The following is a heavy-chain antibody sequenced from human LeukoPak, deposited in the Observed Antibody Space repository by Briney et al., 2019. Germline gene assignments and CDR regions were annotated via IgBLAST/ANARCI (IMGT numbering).Heavy chain of an antibody. CDR1: GGTSSSYT. CDR2: IIPILGIA. Sequence: EASVKLSCTASGGTSSSYTISWVRQAPGQGLEWMGRIIPILGIANYAQKFQGRVTITADKSTSTAYMELSSLRSEDTAVYYCALGLVVAADDALDIWGQGTMVTVSS. CDR3: ALGLVVAADDALDI. V-gene: IGHV1-69*02. D-gene: IGHD2-15*01. J-gene: IGHJ3*02.